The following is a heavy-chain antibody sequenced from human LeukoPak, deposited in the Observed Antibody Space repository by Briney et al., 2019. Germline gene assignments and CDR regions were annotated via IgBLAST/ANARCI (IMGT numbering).Heavy chain of an antibody. CDR1: GFTFSNYA. CDR3: AREQGPMDY. J-gene: IGHJ4*02. CDR2: ISDRGGNT. Sequence: AGGSLRLSCAASGFTFSNYAMSWVRQAPGKGLEWVAGISDRGGNTYYVDSVKGRFTVARDNSKNSLYLQMNSLRAEDTAVYYCAREQGPMDYWGRGTLVTVSS. V-gene: IGHV3-23*01.